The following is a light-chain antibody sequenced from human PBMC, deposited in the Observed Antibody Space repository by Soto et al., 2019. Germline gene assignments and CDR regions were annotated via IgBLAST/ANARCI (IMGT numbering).Light chain of an antibody. V-gene: IGLV1-44*01. CDR2: RNN. CDR3: AARDDSLNAVI. CDR1: SSNIGSHS. J-gene: IGLJ2*01. Sequence: QSVLTQPPSASGTPGQRVTISCSGSSSNIGSHSVDWYQQLPGTAPKLLIFRNNQRPSGVPDRFSGSKSGTSASLAISGLQSEDEADYYCAARDDSLNAVIFGGGTKLTVL.